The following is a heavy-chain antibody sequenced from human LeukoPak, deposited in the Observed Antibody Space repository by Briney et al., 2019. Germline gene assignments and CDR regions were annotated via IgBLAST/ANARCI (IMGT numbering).Heavy chain of an antibody. Sequence: GGSLRLSCAASGFTFSGHDMHWVRHATGKGLEWVATIGAAGDPYYPGSVKGRFTISRENVKNSLYLQMKSLGAGDTAMYYCTRGSRRVQRARSYDFDIWGQGTMVTVSS. CDR1: GFTFSGHD. V-gene: IGHV3-13*05. J-gene: IGHJ3*02. CDR2: IGAAGDP. D-gene: IGHD1-1*01. CDR3: TRGSRRVQRARSYDFDI.